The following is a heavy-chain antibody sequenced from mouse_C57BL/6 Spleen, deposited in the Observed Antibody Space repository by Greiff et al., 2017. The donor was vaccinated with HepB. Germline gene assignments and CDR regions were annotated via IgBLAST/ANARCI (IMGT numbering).Heavy chain of an antibody. J-gene: IGHJ1*03. CDR1: GFTFSDYG. CDR3: ARPGYYGSALDFDV. D-gene: IGHD1-1*01. Sequence: DVKLVESGGGLVKPGGSLKLSCAASGFTFSDYGMHWVRQAPEKGLEWVAYISSGSSTIYYADTVKGRFTISRDNAKNTLFLQMTSLRSEDTAMYYCARPGYYGSALDFDVWGTGTTVTVSS. CDR2: ISSGSSTI. V-gene: IGHV5-17*01.